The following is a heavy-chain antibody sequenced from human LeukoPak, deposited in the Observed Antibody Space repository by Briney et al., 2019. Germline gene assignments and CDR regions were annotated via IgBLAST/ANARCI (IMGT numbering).Heavy chain of an antibody. CDR1: GGSISSYY. CDR2: IYYSGST. D-gene: IGHD3-9*01. CDR3: ARGPTYYDILTGSYYYMDV. Sequence: SETLSLTCTVSGGSISSYYWSWIRQTPGKGLEWIGYIYYSGSTNYNPSLKSRVTISVDTSKNQFSLKLSSVTAADTAVYYCARGPTYYDILTGSYYYMDVWGKGTTVTISS. J-gene: IGHJ6*03. V-gene: IGHV4-59*01.